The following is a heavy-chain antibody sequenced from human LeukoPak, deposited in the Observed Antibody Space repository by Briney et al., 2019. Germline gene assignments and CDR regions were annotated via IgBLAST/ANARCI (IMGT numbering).Heavy chain of an antibody. Sequence: GESLKISCKGSGYSFINYWIGWVRQMPDKGLEWMGIIYPGNSEIRYSPSFQGQVTISVDKSINTAYLQWTSLKASDTAIYYCTTGRFCSGGSCSSSFDFWGQGTLLTVPS. J-gene: IGHJ4*02. D-gene: IGHD2-15*01. V-gene: IGHV5-51*01. CDR1: GYSFINYW. CDR3: TTGRFCSGGSCSSSFDF. CDR2: IYPGNSEI.